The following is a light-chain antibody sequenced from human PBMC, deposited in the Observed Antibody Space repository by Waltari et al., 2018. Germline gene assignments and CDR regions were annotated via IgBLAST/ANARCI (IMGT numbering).Light chain of an antibody. V-gene: IGKV1-5*01. Sequence: MTQSPATLSVSPGDRVTIPCRASQSSSRWLAWYQQKPGEAPNLLIYDASSLESGVPSRFSGSGSGTEFTLTISSLQPDDFATYYCQQYDSYLLTFGGGTKVEIK. J-gene: IGKJ4*01. CDR1: QSSSRW. CDR2: DAS. CDR3: QQYDSYLLT.